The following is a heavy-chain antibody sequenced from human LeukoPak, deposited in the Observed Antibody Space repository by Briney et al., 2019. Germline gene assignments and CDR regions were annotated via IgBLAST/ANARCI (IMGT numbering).Heavy chain of an antibody. D-gene: IGHD3-22*01. J-gene: IGHJ4*02. CDR3: AITFYYDSSGYYNFDY. CDR1: GFTFSNYG. CDR2: TRFDGSNK. V-gene: IGHV3-33*01. Sequence: GGSLRLSCAASGFTFSNYGMPWVRQAPGEGLEWVAVTRFDGSNKYYADSVKGRFTISRDNSKNTLYLQMSSLRAEDTAVYYCAITFYYDSSGYYNFDYWGQGTLVTVSS.